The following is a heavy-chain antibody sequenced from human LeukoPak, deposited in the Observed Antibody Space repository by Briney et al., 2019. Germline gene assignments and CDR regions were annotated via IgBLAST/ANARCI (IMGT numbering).Heavy chain of an antibody. CDR1: EFNFSTYA. Sequence: GGSLRLSCAASEFNFSTYAMNWVRQAPGKGLEWGSYISGTGKTIYYADSVRGRFTISRDNAKNSLYLQMSSLRDEDTAVYYCERGVGGNLDCWGQGTLVTVSS. D-gene: IGHD3-3*01. V-gene: IGHV3-48*02. CDR2: ISGTGKTI. J-gene: IGHJ4*02. CDR3: ERGVGGNLDC.